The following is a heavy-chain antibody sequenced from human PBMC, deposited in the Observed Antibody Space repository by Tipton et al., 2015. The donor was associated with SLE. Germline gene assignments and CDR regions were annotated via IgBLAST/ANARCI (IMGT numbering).Heavy chain of an antibody. CDR3: ARRGKTPGGGHYDMDV. V-gene: IGHV1-46*01. Sequence: QSGAEVKKPGASVKVSCKASGYTFTSYYVHWVRQAPGQGPEWMGIINPSGGGTRYAQKFQDRVTMTSDTSTDTVYMELSSLKSADTAVYYCARRGKTPGGGHYDMDVWGQGTTVTVSS. D-gene: IGHD2-15*01. J-gene: IGHJ6*02. CDR2: INPSGGGT. CDR1: GYTFTSYY.